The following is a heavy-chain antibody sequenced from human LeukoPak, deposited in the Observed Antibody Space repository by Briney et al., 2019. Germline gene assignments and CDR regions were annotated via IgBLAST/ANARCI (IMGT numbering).Heavy chain of an antibody. CDR2: INHSGST. Sequence: SETLSLTCVVYGGSFSGYYWSWIRQPPGKGLEWIGEINHSGSTNYNPSLKSRVTISVDTSKNQFSLKLSSVTAADTAVYYCARVRRRYFDWLLSETLYYFDYWGQGTLVTVSS. D-gene: IGHD3-9*01. CDR1: GGSFSGYY. V-gene: IGHV4-34*01. J-gene: IGHJ4*02. CDR3: ARVRRRYFDWLLSETLYYFDY.